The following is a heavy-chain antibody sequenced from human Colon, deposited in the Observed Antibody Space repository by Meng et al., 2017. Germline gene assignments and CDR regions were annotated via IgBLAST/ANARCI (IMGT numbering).Heavy chain of an antibody. CDR3: ARGVTAGVDY. CDR1: GYDFTSYH. V-gene: IGHV1-8*01. J-gene: IGHJ4*02. D-gene: IGHD6-13*01. CDR2: MSPSSGDT. Sequence: QVHLLQSGAEVKEPGTSVKVSCKASGYDFTSYHINWVRQAIGQGPEWMGWMSPSSGDTGHAEKFQDRVTMTRDTSINTAYMEVRSLKSDDTAVYYCARGVTAGVDYWGQGTLVTVSS.